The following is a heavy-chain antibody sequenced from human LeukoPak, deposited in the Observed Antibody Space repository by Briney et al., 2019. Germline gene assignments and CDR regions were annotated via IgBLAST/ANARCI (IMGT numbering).Heavy chain of an antibody. Sequence: PSETLSLTCTVSGGSISSYYWSWIRQPPGKGLEWIGYIYYSGSTNYNPSLKSRVTISVDTSKNQFSLKLSSVTAADTAVYYCARVMPDSSGYYYGFDYWGQGTLVTVSS. V-gene: IGHV4-59*01. CDR1: GGSISSYY. CDR2: IYYSGST. J-gene: IGHJ4*02. CDR3: ARVMPDSSGYYYGFDY. D-gene: IGHD3-22*01.